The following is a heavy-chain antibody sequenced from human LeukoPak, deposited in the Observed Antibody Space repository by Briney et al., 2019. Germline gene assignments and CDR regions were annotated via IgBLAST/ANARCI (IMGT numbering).Heavy chain of an antibody. CDR3: ARSEWSLSLDT. V-gene: IGHV4-31*03. CDR2: IYYSGSS. D-gene: IGHD3-3*01. CDR1: GGFISSGDYY. Sequence: PSETLSLTYTVSGGFISSGDYYWSWIRQHPGKGLEWIGYIYYSGSSYCNPSLKSRITMSVDTSKNQFSLKVNSVTAADTAVYYCARSEWSLSLDTWGQGTLVTVSS. J-gene: IGHJ5*02.